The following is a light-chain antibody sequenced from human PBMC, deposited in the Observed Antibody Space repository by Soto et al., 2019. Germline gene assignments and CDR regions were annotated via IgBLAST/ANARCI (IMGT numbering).Light chain of an antibody. CDR2: GAS. CDR3: QQYGSSPIT. J-gene: IGKJ3*01. CDR1: QSVSSS. V-gene: IGKV3-20*01. Sequence: EIVLTQSPATLSLSRGERATLSCRASQSVSSSLAWYQQKPGQAPRLLIYGASSRATGIPDRFSGSGSGTDFTLTISRLEPEDFAVYYCQQYGSSPITFGPGTKVDIK.